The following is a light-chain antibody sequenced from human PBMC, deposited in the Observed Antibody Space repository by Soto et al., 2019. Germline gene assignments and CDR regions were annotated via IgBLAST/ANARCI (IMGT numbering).Light chain of an antibody. J-gene: IGKJ4*01. CDR1: KNINNY. CDR3: QQIYTTLGLN. Sequence: DIQMTQSPSSLSASVGDRVTITCWASKNINNYLNWYQQKPGKAHELLIFSASTLQSGVPSRFSGTGSVTDFTLTIDSLQPADFATYYYQQIYTTLGLNCGGGTRVEIK. V-gene: IGKV1-39*01. CDR2: SAS.